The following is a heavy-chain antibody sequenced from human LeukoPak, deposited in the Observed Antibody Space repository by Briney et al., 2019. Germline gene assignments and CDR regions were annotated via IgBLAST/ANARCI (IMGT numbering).Heavy chain of an antibody. J-gene: IGHJ5*02. CDR2: IYHSGST. V-gene: IGHV4-4*02. CDR1: RGSISSNNW. Sequence: SETLSLTCAVSRGSISSNNWWSWVRQPPGKRLEWIAEIYHSGSTNYSPSLKSRVTISVDKSKNQFSLKLSSVTAADTAMYYCARDSYYFGSGSDNTPYNWFDPWGQGTLVTVSS. CDR3: ARDSYYFGSGSDNTPYNWFDP. D-gene: IGHD3-10*01.